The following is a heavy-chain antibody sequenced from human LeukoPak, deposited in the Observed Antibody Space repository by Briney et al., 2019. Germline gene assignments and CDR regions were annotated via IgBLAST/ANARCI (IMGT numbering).Heavy chain of an antibody. CDR1: GFTFSRYW. V-gene: IGHV3-7*01. D-gene: IGHD6-25*01. CDR3: TRRLDY. Sequence: GGSLRLSCAASGFTFSRYWMSWFRQAPGKGLEWVANIKEDGREGYYGGSVKGRFAISRDNAQNSLYLRMNSLRAEDTAVYYCTRRLDYWGQGTLVTVSS. J-gene: IGHJ4*02. CDR2: IKEDGREG.